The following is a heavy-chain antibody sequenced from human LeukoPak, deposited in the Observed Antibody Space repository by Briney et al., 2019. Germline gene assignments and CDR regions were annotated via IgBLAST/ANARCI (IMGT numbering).Heavy chain of an antibody. V-gene: IGHV3-33*01. D-gene: IGHD6-19*01. Sequence: GGSLRLSCAVSGFPFSTYCMHWVRQAPGKGLEGVGIIWYDGSDKYYGDSVKGRFTISRDNSKNTLYLQMNSLRAEDTAVYYCTILAVASDFDYWGQGTLVTVSS. CDR3: TILAVASDFDY. J-gene: IGHJ4*02. CDR1: GFPFSTYC. CDR2: IWYDGSDK.